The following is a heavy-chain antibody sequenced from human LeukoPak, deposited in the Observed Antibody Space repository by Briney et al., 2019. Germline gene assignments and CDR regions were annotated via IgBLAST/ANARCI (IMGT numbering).Heavy chain of an antibody. CDR2: INHSGST. Sequence: PSETLSLTCAVYGGSFSGYYWSWIRQPPGKGLEWIGEINHSGSTNYNPSLKSRVTISVDTSKNQFSLKLSSVTAADTAVYYCARGATVITYPYMDVWGKGTTVTVSS. V-gene: IGHV4-34*01. J-gene: IGHJ6*03. D-gene: IGHD3-22*01. CDR1: GGSFSGYY. CDR3: ARGATVITYPYMDV.